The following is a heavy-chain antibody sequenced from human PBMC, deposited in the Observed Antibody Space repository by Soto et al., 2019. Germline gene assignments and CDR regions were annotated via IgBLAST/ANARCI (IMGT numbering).Heavy chain of an antibody. CDR3: ARMGVATYYYYYYMDV. D-gene: IGHD3-3*01. Sequence: QVQLVRSGAEVKKPGASVKVSCKASGYTFTSYDINWVRQATGQGLEWMGWMNPNSGNTGYAQKFQGRVTMTRNTSIRTAYMELSSLRSEDTAVYYCARMGVATYYYYYYMDVWGKGTTVTVSS. CDR2: MNPNSGNT. V-gene: IGHV1-8*01. J-gene: IGHJ6*03. CDR1: GYTFTSYD.